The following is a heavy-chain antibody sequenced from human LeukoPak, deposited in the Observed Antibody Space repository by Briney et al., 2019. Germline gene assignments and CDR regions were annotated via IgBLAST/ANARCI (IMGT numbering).Heavy chain of an antibody. CDR1: GGSISSNRYY. J-gene: IGHJ4*02. Sequence: SETLSLTCTVSGGSISSNRYYWGWIRQPPGKGLEWIGSFYYSGSTYYNPSLKSRVTISVDTSKNQFSLKVSSVTAADTAVYYCARPFLRFSSGWHFDYWGQGILVTVSS. D-gene: IGHD6-19*01. CDR3: ARPFLRFSSGWHFDY. V-gene: IGHV4-39*07. CDR2: FYYSGST.